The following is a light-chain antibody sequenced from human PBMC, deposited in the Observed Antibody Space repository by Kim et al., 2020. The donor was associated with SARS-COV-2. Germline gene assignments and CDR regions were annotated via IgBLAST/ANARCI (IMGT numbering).Light chain of an antibody. Sequence: PGEGATLSCRASQSVRNNLVWYQQKPGQAPRLLIYGASTRATGIPARFSGSGSGTEFTLTISSLQSEDFAVYYCQQYNKWPPRLSFGGGTKVDIK. CDR1: QSVRNN. CDR3: QQYNKWPPRLS. CDR2: GAS. V-gene: IGKV3-15*01. J-gene: IGKJ4*01.